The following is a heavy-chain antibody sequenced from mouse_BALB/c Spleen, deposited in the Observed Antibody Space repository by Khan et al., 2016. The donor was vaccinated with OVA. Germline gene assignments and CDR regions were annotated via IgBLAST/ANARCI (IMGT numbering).Heavy chain of an antibody. V-gene: IGHV5-15*02. Sequence: EVELVESGGGLVQPGGSRKLSCAASGFTFRDYGMAWVRQAPGKGPEWVAFISSLAYSIYYADTVTGRFTISRENAKNTLYLEMSSLGSEDTALYYFARSWAMDYWGQGTSVTVSS. CDR2: ISSLAYSI. CDR1: GFTFRDYG. CDR3: ARSWAMDY. J-gene: IGHJ4*01.